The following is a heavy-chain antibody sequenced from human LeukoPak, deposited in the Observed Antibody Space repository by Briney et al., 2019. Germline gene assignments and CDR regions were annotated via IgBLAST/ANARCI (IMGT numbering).Heavy chain of an antibody. CDR2: IYASGST. CDR1: GGSISSYY. D-gene: IGHD3-10*01. CDR3: ARLASGD. Sequence: SETLSLTCTVSGGSISSYYWSWIRQPPGKGLEWIGYIYASGSTNYNPSLKSRVTISVDTAKNQFSLKLSSVTAADTAVHYCARLASGDWGQGTLVTVSS. V-gene: IGHV4-59*08. J-gene: IGHJ4*02.